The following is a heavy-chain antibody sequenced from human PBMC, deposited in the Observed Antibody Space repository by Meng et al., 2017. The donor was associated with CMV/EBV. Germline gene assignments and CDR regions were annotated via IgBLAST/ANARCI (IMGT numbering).Heavy chain of an antibody. D-gene: IGHD3-22*01. CDR3: ARLYDSSGYYLGYFDY. CDR1: GFSLSTSGVG. Sequence: HIPLKEAGPTLVKPTQTLTLTCTFSGFSLSTSGVGVGWIRQPPGKALEWLALIYWDDDKRYSPSLKSRLTITKDTSKNQVLLTMTNMDPVDTATYYCARLYDSSGYYLGYFDYWGQGTLVTVSS. CDR2: IYWDDDK. V-gene: IGHV2-5*02. J-gene: IGHJ4*02.